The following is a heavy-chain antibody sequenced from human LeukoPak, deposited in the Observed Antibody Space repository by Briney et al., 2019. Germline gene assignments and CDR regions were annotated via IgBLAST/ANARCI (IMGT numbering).Heavy chain of an antibody. Sequence: SETLSLTCTVSGGSISSYYWSWIRQPPGKGLEWIGSIYHSGSTYYNPSLKSRVTISVDTSKNQFSLKLSSVTAADTAVYYCASPSTIGYSSAWYVLADAFDIWGQGTMVTVSS. V-gene: IGHV4-59*08. CDR1: GGSISSYY. CDR3: ASPSTIGYSSAWYVLADAFDI. CDR2: IYHSGST. J-gene: IGHJ3*02. D-gene: IGHD6-19*01.